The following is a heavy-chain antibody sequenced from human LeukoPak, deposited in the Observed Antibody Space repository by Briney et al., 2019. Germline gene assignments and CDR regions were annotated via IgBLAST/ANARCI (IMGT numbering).Heavy chain of an antibody. CDR2: IWYDGSKQ. J-gene: IGHJ4*02. D-gene: IGHD3-10*01. CDR3: ARDLWQGSGKFLDY. CDR1: GXTFSSNG. Sequence: PGRSLRLSCVASGXTFSSNGIHWVRQAPGKGLEWVADIWYDGSKQYYADSVKGRFTISRDNSQNTVYLQMNSLRAEDTAVYYCARDLWQGSGKFLDYWGQGTLVTVSS. V-gene: IGHV3-33*01.